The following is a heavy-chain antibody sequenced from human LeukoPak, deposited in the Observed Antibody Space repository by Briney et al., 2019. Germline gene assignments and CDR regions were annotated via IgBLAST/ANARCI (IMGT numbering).Heavy chain of an antibody. Sequence: PSETLSLTCAVHGGSFSHYYWGWNRQPPGRSLEWIGDMDQRGDTNNNPSLKSRLTLSLDTSKNVFSLKLRSVTAADTAVYYCARVALVPLSHFDYWGQGILVTVSS. V-gene: IGHV4-34*01. J-gene: IGHJ4*02. CDR3: ARVALVPLSHFDY. CDR2: MDQRGDT. CDR1: GGSFSHYY. D-gene: IGHD3-10*01.